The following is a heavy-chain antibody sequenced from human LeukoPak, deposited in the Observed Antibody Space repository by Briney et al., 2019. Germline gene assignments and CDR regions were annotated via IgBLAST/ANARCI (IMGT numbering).Heavy chain of an antibody. CDR1: GGSITSYY. V-gene: IGHV4-59*01. CDR3: ARDKDNRTNHAKIRYDV. Sequence: SETLSLTCTVSGGSITSYYWTWMRQPPGKGLEWIGFIYGDGSTKYNPSLKSRVTMSVDTSKNQFSLKLSSATAADSAVYYCARDKDNRTNHAKIRYDVWGQGTMVTVSS. D-gene: IGHD2-15*01. CDR2: IYGDGST. J-gene: IGHJ3*01.